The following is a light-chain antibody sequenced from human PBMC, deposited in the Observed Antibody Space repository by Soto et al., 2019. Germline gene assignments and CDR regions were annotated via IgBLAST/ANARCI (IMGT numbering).Light chain of an antibody. CDR2: GAS. CDR3: QLYGNSPMYT. Sequence: EIVLSQSPGTLSLSPGERATLSCRASQSVTNRYLAWYRQKPGQAPRLLIFGASIRDTGIPDRFSGSGSGTDFTLTISGLESEDFAVYYCQLYGNSPMYTFGQGTKLEIK. CDR1: QSVTNRY. J-gene: IGKJ2*01. V-gene: IGKV3-20*01.